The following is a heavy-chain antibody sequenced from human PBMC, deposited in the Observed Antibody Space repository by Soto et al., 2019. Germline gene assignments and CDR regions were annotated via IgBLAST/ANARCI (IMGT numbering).Heavy chain of an antibody. D-gene: IGHD5-12*01. CDR1: GFSFSNYA. CDR2: VTSSAGST. V-gene: IGHV3-23*01. Sequence: GGSLRLSCAASGFSFSNYAMTWVRQAPGKGLQWVSTVTSSAGSTYYADALKGRCTISRDNSKNTLFLQMNSLTAEDTAVYYCAKGGRNSGSDYAYDYWGQGTLVTVSS. J-gene: IGHJ4*02. CDR3: AKGGRNSGSDYAYDY.